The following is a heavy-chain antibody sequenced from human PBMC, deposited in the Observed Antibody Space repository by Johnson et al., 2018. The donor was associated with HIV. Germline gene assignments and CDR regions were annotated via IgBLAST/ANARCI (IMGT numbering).Heavy chain of an antibody. D-gene: IGHD4-11*01. CDR3: AKDSTESDAFDI. V-gene: IGHV3-30*02. Sequence: QVQLVESGGGVVQPGRSLGLSCAASGFTFSSYGMHWVRQAPGKGLEWVAFIRYDGSNKYYADSVKGRFTISRDNSKNTLYLQMNSLRAEDTAVYYCAKDSTESDAFDIWGQGTMVTVSS. J-gene: IGHJ3*02. CDR1: GFTFSSYG. CDR2: IRYDGSNK.